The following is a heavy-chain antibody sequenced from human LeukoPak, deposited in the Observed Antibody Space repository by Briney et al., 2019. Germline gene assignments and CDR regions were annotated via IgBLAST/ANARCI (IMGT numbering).Heavy chain of an antibody. CDR1: GYTFTGYY. J-gene: IGHJ3*02. Sequence: GASVKVSCKASGYTFTGYYIHWVRQAPGQGLEWMGRINPNSGGTNYAQKFQGRVTMTRDTSITTAYMELRRLRSDDTALFYCARGGTGKQWLPYAFDIWGQGTMVTVSS. CDR2: INPNSGGT. V-gene: IGHV1-2*06. D-gene: IGHD6-19*01. CDR3: ARGGTGKQWLPYAFDI.